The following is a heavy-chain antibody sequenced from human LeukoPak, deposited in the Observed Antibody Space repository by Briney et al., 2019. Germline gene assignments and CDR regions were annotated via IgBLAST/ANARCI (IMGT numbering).Heavy chain of an antibody. CDR1: GYSLTNDW. J-gene: IGHJ4*02. CDR3: ARGSGSPDY. V-gene: IGHV5-10-1*01. D-gene: IGHD3-10*01. Sequence: GESLKISCKGSGYSLTNDWITWVRQMPGKGLEWMGRIDPSDSYTNYSPSFQGRVTISADKSISTAYMQWSSLKASDTGMYYCARGSGSPDYWGQGTLVTVSS. CDR2: IDPSDSYT.